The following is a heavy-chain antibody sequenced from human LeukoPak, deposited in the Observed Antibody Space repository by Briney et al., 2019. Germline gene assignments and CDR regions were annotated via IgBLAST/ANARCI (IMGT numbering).Heavy chain of an antibody. CDR2: IYYSGST. CDR3: AKDHGQEPTTGEYNWFDP. D-gene: IGHD1-1*01. J-gene: IGHJ5*02. V-gene: IGHV4-59*01. Sequence: PSETLSLTCTVSGGSISSYYWRWFRQPPGKGLEWVGYIYYSGSTNYYSSLKSRVTISVKTSKNQFSLKLSSVTAAANAVYYCAKDHGQEPTTGEYNWFDPWGQGTLVTVSS. CDR1: GGSISSYY.